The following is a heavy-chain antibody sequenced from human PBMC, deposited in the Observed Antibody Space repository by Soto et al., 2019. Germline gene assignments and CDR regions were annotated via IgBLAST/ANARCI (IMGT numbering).Heavy chain of an antibody. V-gene: IGHV1-69*13. CDR1: GGTFSSYA. D-gene: IGHD2-15*01. CDR3: ARGQGYCSGGSCYSGDYYYGMDV. Sequence: SVKVSCKASGGTFSSYAISWVRQAPGQGLEWMGGIIPIFGTANYAQKFQGRVTITADESTSTAYMELSSLRSEDAAVYYCARGQGYCSGGSCYSGDYYYGMDVWGQGTTVTVSS. J-gene: IGHJ6*02. CDR2: IIPIFGTA.